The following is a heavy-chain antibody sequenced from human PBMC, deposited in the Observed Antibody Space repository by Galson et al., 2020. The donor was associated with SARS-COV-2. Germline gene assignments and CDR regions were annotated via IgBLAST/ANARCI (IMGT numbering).Heavy chain of an antibody. D-gene: IGHD1-26*01. CDR1: GFTFGNYA. Sequence: GGSLRLSCVASGFTFGNYAMHWVRQVPGKGLEWVARISWNSDSIGYADSVKGRFTISRDNAKNSLYLQMNSLRPDDTALYYCTKDPKSYYSHSFDYWGQGTLVTVSS. V-gene: IGHV3-9*01. CDR3: TKDPKSYYSHSFDY. J-gene: IGHJ4*02. CDR2: ISWNSDSI.